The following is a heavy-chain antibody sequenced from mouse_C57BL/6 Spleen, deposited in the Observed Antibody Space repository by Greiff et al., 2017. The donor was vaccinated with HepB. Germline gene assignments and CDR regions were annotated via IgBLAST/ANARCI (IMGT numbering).Heavy chain of an antibody. CDR1: GFNIKDDY. CDR3: TTWTTVVAGAD. V-gene: IGHV14-4*01. CDR2: IDPENGDT. J-gene: IGHJ3*01. D-gene: IGHD1-1*01. Sequence: EVQLQQSGAELVRPGASVKLSCTASGFNIKDDYMHWVKQRPEQGLEWIGWIDPENGDTEYASKFQGKATITADTSSNTAYLQLSSLTSEDTAVYYGTTWTTVVAGADWGQGSLVTVSA.